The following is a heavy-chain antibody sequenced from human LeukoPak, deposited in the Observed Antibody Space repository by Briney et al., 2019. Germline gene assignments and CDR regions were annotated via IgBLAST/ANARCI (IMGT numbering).Heavy chain of an antibody. J-gene: IGHJ6*03. CDR3: ARTWGGGYMDV. D-gene: IGHD2-15*01. CDR1: GFTFSSYA. Sequence: GGSLRLPCAASGFTFSSYAMSWVRQAPGKGLEWVSYISSSPITIYYADSVKGRFTISRDNAKNSLYLQMNSLRAEDTAVYYCARTWGGGYMDVWGKGTTVAVSS. CDR2: ISSSPITI. V-gene: IGHV3-48*04.